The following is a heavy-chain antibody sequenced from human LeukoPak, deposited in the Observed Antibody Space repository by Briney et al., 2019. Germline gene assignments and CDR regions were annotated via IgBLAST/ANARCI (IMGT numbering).Heavy chain of an antibody. CDR1: GFTFDDYA. D-gene: IGHD3-10*01. V-gene: IGHV3-48*03. Sequence: PGGSLRLSCAASGFTFDDYAMHWVRQAPGKGLEWVAYISSRGTTVIYPDSVRGRFTVSRDNAKDSLYLEINNLRVEDTAVYYCAREEFREFDYWGQGTLVTVSS. CDR2: ISSRGTTV. CDR3: AREEFREFDY. J-gene: IGHJ4*02.